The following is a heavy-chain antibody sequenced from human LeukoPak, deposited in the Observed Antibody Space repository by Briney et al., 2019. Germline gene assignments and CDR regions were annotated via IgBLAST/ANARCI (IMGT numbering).Heavy chain of an antibody. Sequence: SETLSLTCAVYGGSFSGYYWSWIRQPPGKGLEWIGEINHSGSTNYNPSLKSRVTISVDTSKNQFSLKLSSVTAADTAVYYCARGRLVGATLDAFDIWGQGTMVTVSS. CDR3: ARGRLVGATLDAFDI. V-gene: IGHV4-34*01. D-gene: IGHD1-26*01. CDR2: INHSGST. CDR1: GGSFSGYY. J-gene: IGHJ3*02.